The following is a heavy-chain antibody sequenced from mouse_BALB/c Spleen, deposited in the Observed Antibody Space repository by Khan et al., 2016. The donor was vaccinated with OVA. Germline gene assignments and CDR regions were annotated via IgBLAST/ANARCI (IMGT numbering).Heavy chain of an antibody. V-gene: IGHV14-3*02. CDR1: GFNIKDTY. Sequence: EVLLVESGAELVKPGASVKLSCTASGFNIKDTYLHWVKQRPEQGLEWIGRIAPANGNTQYDPKFQGMAAITSDTSSNTSYLQLNSLTSEDTACYYWARPSYDPRDFEVWGAGTTVTVSS. CDR2: IAPANGNT. D-gene: IGHD2-3*01. J-gene: IGHJ1*01. CDR3: ARPSYDPRDFEV.